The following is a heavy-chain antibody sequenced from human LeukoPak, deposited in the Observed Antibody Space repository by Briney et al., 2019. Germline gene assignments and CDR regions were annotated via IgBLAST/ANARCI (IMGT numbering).Heavy chain of an antibody. J-gene: IGHJ4*02. CDR2: IYSGGST. V-gene: IGHV3-66*02. Sequence: GGSLRLSCAASGFTVSSNYMSWVRQAPGKGLEWVSVIYSGGSTYYADSVKGRFTISRDNSKNTLYLQMNSLRAEDTAVYYCARVWGTYYDILTGYYRTWNSDYYFDYWGQGTLVTVSS. CDR1: GFTVSSNY. CDR3: ARVWGTYYDILTGYYRTWNSDYYFDY. D-gene: IGHD3-9*01.